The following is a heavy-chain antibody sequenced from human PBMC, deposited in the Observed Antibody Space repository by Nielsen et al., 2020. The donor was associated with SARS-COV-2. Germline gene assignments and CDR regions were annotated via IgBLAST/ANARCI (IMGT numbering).Heavy chain of an antibody. CDR3: ARVGGYFDY. J-gene: IGHJ4*02. V-gene: IGHV4-34*01. CDR2: INHSGST. CDR1: GGSFSGYY. Sequence: SETLSLTCAVYGGSFSGYYWSWIRQPPGKGLEWIGEINHSGSTNYNPSLKSRVTISVDTSKNQFSLKLSSVTAADTAVYYCARVGGYFDYWGQGTLVTVSS.